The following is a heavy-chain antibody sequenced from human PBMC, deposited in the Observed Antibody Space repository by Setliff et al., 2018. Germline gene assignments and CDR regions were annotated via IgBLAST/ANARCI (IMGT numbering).Heavy chain of an antibody. J-gene: IGHJ6*02. CDR3: AKEGDGYNYVGYGMDV. CDR2: IKQDGSEK. V-gene: IGHV3-7*03. Sequence: PGGSLRLSCAASGFTFSSYWMSWVRQAPGKGLEWVANIKQDGSEKYYVDSVKGRFTISRDNSKNTLYLQMNSLGAEDTAVYYCAKEGDGYNYVGYGMDVWGQGTTVTVSS. D-gene: IGHD5-12*01. CDR1: GFTFSSYW.